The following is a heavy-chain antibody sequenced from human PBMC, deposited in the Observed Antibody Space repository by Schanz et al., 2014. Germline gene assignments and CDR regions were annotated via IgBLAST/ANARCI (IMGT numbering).Heavy chain of an antibody. V-gene: IGHV3-7*01. Sequence: EVQLVESGGGLVQPGGSLRLSCAASGFTFRTYLMNWVRQAPGEGLEWVANIKQDGSEKYYVDSVKGRFTISRDNAKNSLYLQMNSLRAEDTAVYYCARDKGGLIPFDYWGQGTLVAVSS. D-gene: IGHD2-15*01. J-gene: IGHJ4*02. CDR3: ARDKGGLIPFDY. CDR2: IKQDGSEK. CDR1: GFTFRTYL.